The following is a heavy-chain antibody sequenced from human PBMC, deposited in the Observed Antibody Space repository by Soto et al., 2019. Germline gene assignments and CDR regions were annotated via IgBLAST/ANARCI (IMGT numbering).Heavy chain of an antibody. Sequence: SETLSLTCTVSGGSISSGDYYWNWIRQLPEKGLEWIEYIYYSGSTDYNPSLQSRVTISVDTSKNLVSLKLSSVTAADTAVYYCARDVVATIRGDHYFDYWGQGALVTVSS. J-gene: IGHJ4*02. CDR2: IYYSGST. CDR1: GGSISSGDYY. D-gene: IGHD5-12*01. CDR3: ARDVVATIRGDHYFDY. V-gene: IGHV4-30-4*01.